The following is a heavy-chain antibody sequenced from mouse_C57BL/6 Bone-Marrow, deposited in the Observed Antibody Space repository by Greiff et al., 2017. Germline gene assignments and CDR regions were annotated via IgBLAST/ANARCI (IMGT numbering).Heavy chain of an antibody. V-gene: IGHV5-17*01. J-gene: IGHJ3*01. Sequence: EVQLVESGGGLVKPGGSLKLSCEASGFTFSNYGMHWVLQAPEKGLEWFAYISSGSSTIYSADTVKGRFTISRDNAKTTLFLQMTSLRSEDTAMYYCAWTGFAYWGQGTLVTVSA. CDR2: ISSGSSTI. CDR3: AWTGFAY. CDR1: GFTFSNYG.